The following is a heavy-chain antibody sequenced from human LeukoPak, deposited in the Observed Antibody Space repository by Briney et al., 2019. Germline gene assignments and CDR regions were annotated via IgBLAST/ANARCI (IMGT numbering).Heavy chain of an antibody. J-gene: IGHJ4*02. CDR1: GFTFSSYA. CDR3: AKSDCSGGSCYENY. D-gene: IGHD2-15*01. Sequence: GGSLRLSCAASGFTFSSYAMSWVRQAPGKGLEWVSAISGSGGSTYYADSVKGRFTISRDNSKNTLYLQMNSLRAEDTAVCYCAKSDCSGGSCYENYWGQGTLVTVSS. CDR2: ISGSGGST. V-gene: IGHV3-23*01.